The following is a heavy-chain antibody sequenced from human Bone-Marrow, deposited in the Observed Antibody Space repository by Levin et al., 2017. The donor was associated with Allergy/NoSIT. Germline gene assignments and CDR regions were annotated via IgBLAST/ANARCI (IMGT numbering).Heavy chain of an antibody. CDR2: INPSGGST. CDR3: ARDLSGQWSSGYSLYFDY. D-gene: IGHD3-22*01. J-gene: IGHJ4*02. CDR1: GYTFTSYY. V-gene: IGHV1-46*01. Sequence: GGSLRLSCKASGYTFTSYYMHWVRQAPGQGLEWMGIINPSGGSTSYAQKFQGRVTMTRDTSTSTVYMELSSLRSEDTAVYYCARDLSGQWSSGYSLYFDYWGQGTLVTVSS.